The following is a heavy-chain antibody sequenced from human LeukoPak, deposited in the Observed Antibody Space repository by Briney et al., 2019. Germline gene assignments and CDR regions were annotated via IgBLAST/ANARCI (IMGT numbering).Heavy chain of an antibody. V-gene: IGHV1-69*05. Sequence: ASVKVSCKASGGTFSSYAISWVRQAPGQGREWMGRIIPIFGTANYAQKFQGRVTITTDEPTSTAYMELSSLRSEDTAVYYCARDSSSSGYSYWGQGNLVTVSS. CDR1: GGTFSSYA. CDR3: ARDSSSSGYSY. CDR2: IIPIFGTA. J-gene: IGHJ4*02. D-gene: IGHD3-22*01.